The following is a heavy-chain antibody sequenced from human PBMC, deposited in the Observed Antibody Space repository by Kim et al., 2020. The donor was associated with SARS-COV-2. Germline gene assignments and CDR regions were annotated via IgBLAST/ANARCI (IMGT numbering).Heavy chain of an antibody. CDR1: GFTFDDYA. CDR3: AKDRGEITIFGVVIPGADY. D-gene: IGHD3-3*01. V-gene: IGHV3-43*02. Sequence: GGSLRLSCAASGFTFDDYAMHWVRQAPGKGLEWVSLISGDGGSTYYADSVKGRFTISRDNSKNSLYLQMNSLRTEDTALYYCAKDRGEITIFGVVIPGADYWGQGTLVTVSS. CDR2: ISGDGGST. J-gene: IGHJ4*02.